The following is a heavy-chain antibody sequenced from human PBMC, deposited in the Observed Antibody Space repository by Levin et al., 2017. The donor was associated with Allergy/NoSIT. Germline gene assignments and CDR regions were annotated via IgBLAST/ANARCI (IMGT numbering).Heavy chain of an antibody. Sequence: SETLSLTCTVSGGSISSYYWSWIRQPPGKGLEWIGYIYYSGSTNYNPSLKSRVTISVDTSKNQFSLKLSSVTAADTAVYYCARETPDLWFGELSPNYYYYMDVWGKGTTVTVSS. CDR3: ARETPDLWFGELSPNYYYYMDV. CDR1: GGSISSYY. V-gene: IGHV4-59*01. D-gene: IGHD3-10*01. CDR2: IYYSGST. J-gene: IGHJ6*03.